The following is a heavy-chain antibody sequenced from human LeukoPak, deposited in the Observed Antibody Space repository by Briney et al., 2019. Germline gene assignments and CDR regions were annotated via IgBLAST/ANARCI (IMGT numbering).Heavy chain of an antibody. V-gene: IGHV3-30*02. CDR3: AKVWEAYCGGDCYSAFDH. CDR1: GFTFSSYG. Sequence: QSGGSLSLSCAASGFTFSSYGMHWVRQAPGKGLEWVAFIRYDGSKKYYADSVKGRFTISRDNSMNTLYLQMNRLRAQDTAVYYCAKVWEAYCGGDCYSAFDHWGQGTQVTVSS. J-gene: IGHJ4*02. D-gene: IGHD2-21*01. CDR2: IRYDGSKK.